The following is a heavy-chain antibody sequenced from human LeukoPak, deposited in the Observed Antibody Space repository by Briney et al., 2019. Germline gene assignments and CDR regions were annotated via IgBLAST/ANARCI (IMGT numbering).Heavy chain of an antibody. CDR1: GGSISSSSYY. D-gene: IGHD1-1*01. Sequence: SETLFLTCTVSGGSISSSSYYWVWIRQPPGKGLEWIGTISYSGSTYYNPSLRSRVTISVDTSKNQFSLKLSSVTAADTAVYYCARRKTGTMEDYWGQGTLVTVSS. CDR2: ISYSGST. CDR3: ARRKTGTMEDY. J-gene: IGHJ4*02. V-gene: IGHV4-39*01.